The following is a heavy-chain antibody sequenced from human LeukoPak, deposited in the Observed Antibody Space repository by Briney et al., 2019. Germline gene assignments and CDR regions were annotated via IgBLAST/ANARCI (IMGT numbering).Heavy chain of an antibody. CDR1: GGSFSGYY. J-gene: IGHJ4*02. D-gene: IGHD1-26*01. CDR2: IYYSGST. V-gene: IGHV4-59*01. Sequence: KPSETLSLTCAVYGGSFSGYYWSWIRQPPGKGLEWIGYIYYSGSTNYNPSLKSRVTISVDTSKNQFSLKLSSVTAADTAVYYCARAMGATSYWGQGTLVTVSS. CDR3: ARAMGATSY.